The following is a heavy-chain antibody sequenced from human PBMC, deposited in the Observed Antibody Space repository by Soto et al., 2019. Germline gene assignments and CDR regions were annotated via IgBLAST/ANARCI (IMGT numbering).Heavy chain of an antibody. D-gene: IGHD2-8*01. V-gene: IGHV1-3*01. Sequence: ASVKVSCKASGYTFTSYSMYWVRQAPGQRLECLGWINAGNGNTKYSQNFEGRVTLTRDTSATTAYMELNSLTSEDTAVYYCARDRCPKAVCYTGSLDYWGQGTPVTVPS. CDR1: GYTFTSYS. CDR3: ARDRCPKAVCYTGSLDY. CDR2: INAGNGNT. J-gene: IGHJ4*02.